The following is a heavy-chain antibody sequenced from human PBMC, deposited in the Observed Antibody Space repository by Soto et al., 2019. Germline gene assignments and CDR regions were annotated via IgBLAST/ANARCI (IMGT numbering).Heavy chain of an antibody. D-gene: IGHD3-22*01. CDR1: GYTFTSYG. V-gene: IGHV1-18*01. J-gene: IGHJ3*02. CDR2: ISAYNGNT. CDR3: ARGEYYYDSSGSSDAFDI. Sequence: QVQLVQSGAEVKKPGASVKVSCKASGYTFTSYGISWVRQAPGQGLEWMGWISAYNGNTNYAQKLQGRVTMTTDTSTSRAYMELRSLRSDDTAVYYCARGEYYYDSSGSSDAFDIWGQGTMVTVSS.